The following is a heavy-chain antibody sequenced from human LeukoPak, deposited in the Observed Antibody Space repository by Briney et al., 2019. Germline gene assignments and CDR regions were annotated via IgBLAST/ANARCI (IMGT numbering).Heavy chain of an antibody. Sequence: ASVKVSCKASGYTFTGYYMHWVRQAPGQGLGWMGWINPNSGGTNYAQKFQGRVTMTRDTSISTAYMELSRLRSDDTAVYYCATFVVVPAATMAWGHWFDPWGQGTLVTVSS. CDR2: INPNSGGT. D-gene: IGHD2-2*01. J-gene: IGHJ5*02. CDR1: GYTFTGYY. CDR3: ATFVVVPAATMAWGHWFDP. V-gene: IGHV1-2*02.